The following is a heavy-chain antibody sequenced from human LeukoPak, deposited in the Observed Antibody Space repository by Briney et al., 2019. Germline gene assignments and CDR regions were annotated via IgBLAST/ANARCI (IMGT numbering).Heavy chain of an antibody. Sequence: ASVKVSCKASGYTFTSYGIGWVRQAPGQGLEWMGWISAYNGNTNYAQKLQGRVTMTTDTSTSTAYMELRSLRSDDTAVYYCARAGDWEPLRSLFGWFDPWGQGTLVTVSS. V-gene: IGHV1-18*01. CDR2: ISAYNGNT. D-gene: IGHD1-26*01. CDR3: ARAGDWEPLRSLFGWFDP. CDR1: GYTFTSYG. J-gene: IGHJ5*02.